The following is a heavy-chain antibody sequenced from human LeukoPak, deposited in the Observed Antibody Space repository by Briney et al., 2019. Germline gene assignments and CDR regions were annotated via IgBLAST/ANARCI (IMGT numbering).Heavy chain of an antibody. J-gene: IGHJ4*02. Sequence: PGGSLRLSCAASGFTFSSYWMSWVRQAPGKGLEWVANIKQDGSEKYYVDSVKGRFTISRDNAKNSLFLQMNNLRVEDTAMYYCARDSGGNDYWGQGILVTVSS. D-gene: IGHD3-16*01. CDR2: IKQDGSEK. CDR3: ARDSGGNDY. V-gene: IGHV3-7*01. CDR1: GFTFSSYW.